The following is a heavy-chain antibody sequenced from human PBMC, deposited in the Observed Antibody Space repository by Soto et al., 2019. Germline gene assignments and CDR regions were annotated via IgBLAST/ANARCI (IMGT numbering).Heavy chain of an antibody. J-gene: IGHJ5*02. CDR3: ARAGPYDILTGIWFDP. V-gene: IGHV1-2*04. D-gene: IGHD3-9*01. CDR1: GYTFTGYY. Sequence: QVQLVQSGAEVKKPGASVKVSCKASGYTFTGYYMHWVRQAPGQGLEWMGWINPNSGGTNYAQKFQGWVTMTRDTSISTAYMELSRLRSDDTAVYYCARAGPYDILTGIWFDPWGQGTLVTVSS. CDR2: INPNSGGT.